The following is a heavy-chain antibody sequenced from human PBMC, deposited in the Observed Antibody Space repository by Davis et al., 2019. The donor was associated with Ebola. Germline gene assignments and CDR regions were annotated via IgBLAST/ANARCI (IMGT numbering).Heavy chain of an antibody. V-gene: IGHV3-11*06. D-gene: IGHD3-16*02. J-gene: IGHJ3*02. CDR1: GFTFSDYY. CDR2: ISSSSSYT. CDR3: ARDGLTFGGVIVMGAFDI. Sequence: GGSLRLSCAASGFTFSDYYMSWIRQAPGKGLEWVSYISSSSSYTNYADSVKGRFTISRDNAKNSLYLQMNSLRDEDTAVYYCARDGLTFGGVIVMGAFDIWGQGTMVTVSS.